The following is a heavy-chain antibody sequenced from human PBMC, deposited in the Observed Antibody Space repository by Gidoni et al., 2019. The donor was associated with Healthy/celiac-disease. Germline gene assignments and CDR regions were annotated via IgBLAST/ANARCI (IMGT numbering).Heavy chain of an antibody. J-gene: IGHJ4*02. Sequence: QVQLVESGGGVVQPGRSLRLSCAASGFTFGSYAMHWVRQAPGKGLEWVAVISYDGSNKYYADSVKGRFTISRDNSKNTLYLQMNSLRAEDTAVYYCARPRYCSGGSCYSGFDYWGQGTLVTVSS. CDR3: ARPRYCSGGSCYSGFDY. D-gene: IGHD2-15*01. V-gene: IGHV3-30-3*01. CDR1: GFTFGSYA. CDR2: ISYDGSNK.